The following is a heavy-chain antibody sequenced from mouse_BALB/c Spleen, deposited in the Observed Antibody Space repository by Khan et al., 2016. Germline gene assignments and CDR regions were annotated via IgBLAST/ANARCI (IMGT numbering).Heavy chain of an antibody. CDR1: GYAFSSSW. V-gene: IGHV1-82*01. J-gene: IGHJ3*01. CDR3: AYGNYWFAY. Sequence: QVQLQQSGPELVKPGASVKISCKASGYAFSSSWMNWVKQRPGQGLEWIGRIYPGDGDTNYNGKFKGKATLTADKSSSTAYMQLSSLTSVDSAVYFCAYGNYWFAYWGQGTLVTVSA. CDR2: IYPGDGDT. D-gene: IGHD2-1*01.